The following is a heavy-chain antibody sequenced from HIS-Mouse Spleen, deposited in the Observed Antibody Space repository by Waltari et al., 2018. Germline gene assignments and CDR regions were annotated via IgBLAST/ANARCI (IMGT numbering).Heavy chain of an antibody. Sequence: QLQLQESGPGLVKPSETLSLTCTVSGGSISSSSYYWGWIRQPPGKGLEWIGRLYYSGITYYTPSLKSRVTISVDTSRNQFSLKLSSVTAADTAVYYCAREIPYSSSWYDWYFDLWGSGTLVTVSS. CDR1: GGSISSSSYY. V-gene: IGHV4-39*07. CDR2: LYYSGIT. CDR3: AREIPYSSSWYDWYFDL. D-gene: IGHD6-13*01. J-gene: IGHJ2*01.